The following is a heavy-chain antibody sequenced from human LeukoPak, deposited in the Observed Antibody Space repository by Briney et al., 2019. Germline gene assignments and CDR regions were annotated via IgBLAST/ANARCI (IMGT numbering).Heavy chain of an antibody. Sequence: GGSLRLSCVVSRLTFNSNAMYWVRQAPGKGLEWVSGISVSGGSEYYADSVKGRFSVSRDNSKHTVYLQMNSLRAEGTAVYFCATHAHDYDSSGYFDSWGQGALVTVSS. CDR1: RLTFNSNA. V-gene: IGHV3-23*01. D-gene: IGHD3-22*01. J-gene: IGHJ4*02. CDR3: ATHAHDYDSSGYFDS. CDR2: ISVSGGSE.